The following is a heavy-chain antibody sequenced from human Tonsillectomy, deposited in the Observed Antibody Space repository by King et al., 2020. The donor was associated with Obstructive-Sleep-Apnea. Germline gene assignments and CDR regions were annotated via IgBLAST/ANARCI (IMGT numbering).Heavy chain of an antibody. CDR1: GGSFSDYY. Sequence: VQLQQWGAGLLKPSETLSLTCAVYGGSFSDYYWSWIRQPPGKGLECIGEINHSGSTNYSPSLKSRVTISVDTSNNQFSLKLSSVTAADTAVYYCARGSGAATVNWFDPWGQGTPVTVSS. CDR2: INHSGST. J-gene: IGHJ5*02. CDR3: ARGSGAATVNWFDP. D-gene: IGHD6-13*01. V-gene: IGHV4-34*01.